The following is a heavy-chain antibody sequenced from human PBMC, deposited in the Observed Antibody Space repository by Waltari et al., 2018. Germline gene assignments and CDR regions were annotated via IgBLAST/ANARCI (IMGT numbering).Heavy chain of an antibody. V-gene: IGHV3-23*01. D-gene: IGHD2-8*01. J-gene: IGHJ4*02. Sequence: GGSLRVSCVASGFIFNINTLTWVRQAPGKGLEWVAGISSGGTIYYADAVKGRFTISRDNSKNTLYLEMNSLRVDDTAVYYCATSPGFNAEFEHWGQGTLVTVAS. CDR3: ATSPGFNAEFEH. CDR2: ISSGGTI. CDR1: GFIFNINT.